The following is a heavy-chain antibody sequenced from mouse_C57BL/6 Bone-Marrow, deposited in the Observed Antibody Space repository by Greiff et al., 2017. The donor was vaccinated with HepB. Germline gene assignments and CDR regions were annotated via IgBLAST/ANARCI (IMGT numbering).Heavy chain of an antibody. V-gene: IGHV14-3*01. Sequence: VQLQQSVAELVRPGASVKLSCTASGFNIQNTYMHWVKQWPEQGLEWIGRIDPANGNTKYAPKFQGKATITADTSSNTAYLQLSSLTSEDTAIYYCAIPLTAQATPLDYWGQVTTLTVSS. J-gene: IGHJ2*01. D-gene: IGHD3-2*02. CDR1: GFNIQNTY. CDR3: AIPLTAQATPLDY. CDR2: IDPANGNT.